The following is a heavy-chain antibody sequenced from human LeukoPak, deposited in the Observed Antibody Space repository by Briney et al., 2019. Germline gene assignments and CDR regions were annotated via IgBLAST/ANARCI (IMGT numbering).Heavy chain of an antibody. D-gene: IGHD4-17*01. V-gene: IGHV3-48*04. Sequence: GLSLRLSCAPSRFSFSSYSMNWVRQAPGKGLEGTSYISSTTSTIYYADSVKGRFTISRDNAQNSLYLQMNSLRAADTAVYYCARDVTYYGADWFDPWGQGTLVTVYS. CDR2: ISSTTSTI. CDR1: RFSFSSYS. CDR3: ARDVTYYGADWFDP. J-gene: IGHJ5*02.